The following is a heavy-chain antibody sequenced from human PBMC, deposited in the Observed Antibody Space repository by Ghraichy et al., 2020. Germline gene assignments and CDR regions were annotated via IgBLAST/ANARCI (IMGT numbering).Heavy chain of an antibody. Sequence: GGSLRLSCAASGFTFSSYAMSWVRQAPGKGLEWVSAITNSGGSTYYADSVKGRFTISRDNSKNTLYLQMQSLRAEDTAVYYCAKGSYGDYDYWGQGTLVTVSS. V-gene: IGHV3-23*01. CDR1: GFTFSSYA. J-gene: IGHJ4*02. CDR2: ITNSGGST. CDR3: AKGSYGDYDY. D-gene: IGHD4-17*01.